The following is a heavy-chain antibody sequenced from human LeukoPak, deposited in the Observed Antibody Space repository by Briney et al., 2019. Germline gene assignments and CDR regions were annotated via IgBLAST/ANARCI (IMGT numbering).Heavy chain of an antibody. D-gene: IGHD6-13*01. Sequence: GASLQISCKGSEYSFTRYWIGWVRQMPGKGLEWMGIIYPDDSDTRYSPSFQGQVTISADKSINTAYLQWSSLKASDTAIYYCARQGYSSSRDFWGQGTLVTVSS. CDR1: EYSFTRYW. J-gene: IGHJ4*02. CDR2: IYPDDSDT. V-gene: IGHV5-51*01. CDR3: ARQGYSSSRDF.